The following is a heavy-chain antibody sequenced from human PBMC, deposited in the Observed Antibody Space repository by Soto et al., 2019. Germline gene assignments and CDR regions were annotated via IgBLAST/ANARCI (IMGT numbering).Heavy chain of an antibody. D-gene: IGHD4-17*01. CDR2: ISTYNGNT. CDR3: AREMTTVTFFDY. Sequence: QVKLVQSGAEVKKPGASVKVSCKASGYSFTNYGITWVRQAPGQRLEWMGWISTYNGNTNIAQNRQDRVTMTIDTSTSTAYMELRTLTSDDSAVYYCAREMTTVTFFDYWGQGTLVTVSS. J-gene: IGHJ4*02. CDR1: GYSFTNYG. V-gene: IGHV1-18*04.